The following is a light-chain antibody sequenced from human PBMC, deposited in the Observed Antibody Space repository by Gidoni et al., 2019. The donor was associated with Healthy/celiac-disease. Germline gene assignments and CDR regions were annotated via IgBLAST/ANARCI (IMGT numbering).Light chain of an antibody. CDR3: SSYTSSSTPYV. V-gene: IGLV2-14*01. Sequence: QSALTQPAYVSGSPGQSITISCTGTSSDVGGYNYVSWYQQHPGKAPKLMISEVSNRPSGVSNRFSGSKSGNTASLTISGLQAEDEADYYCSSYTSSSTPYVFGTGTKVTVL. J-gene: IGLJ1*01. CDR2: EVS. CDR1: SSDVGGYNY.